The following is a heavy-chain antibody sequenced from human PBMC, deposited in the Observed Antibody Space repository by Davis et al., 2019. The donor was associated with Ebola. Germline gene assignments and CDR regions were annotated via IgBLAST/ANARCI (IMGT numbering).Heavy chain of an antibody. Sequence: GGSLRLSCKGSGYSFTSYWIGWVRQMPGKGLEWMGRIDPSDSYTNYSPSFQGHVTISADKSISTAYLQWSSLKASDTAMYYCARVRLGYCSSTSCYYYGMDVWGQGTTVTVSS. V-gene: IGHV5-10-1*01. CDR3: ARVRLGYCSSTSCYYYGMDV. D-gene: IGHD2-2*01. J-gene: IGHJ6*02. CDR2: IDPSDSYT. CDR1: GYSFTSYW.